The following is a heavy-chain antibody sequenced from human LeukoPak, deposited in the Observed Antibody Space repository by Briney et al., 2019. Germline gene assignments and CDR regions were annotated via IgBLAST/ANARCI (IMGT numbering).Heavy chain of an antibody. D-gene: IGHD3-16*01. CDR1: GFTFSTYD. CDR2: ISGSGGST. CDR3: AKGLRERGTNFDY. Sequence: GGSLRLSCAASGFTFSTYDMHWVRQAPGKGLEWVSAISGSGGSTYYADSVKGRFTISRDNSKNTLYLQMNSLRAEDTAVYYCAKGLRERGTNFDYWGQGTLVTVSS. V-gene: IGHV3-23*01. J-gene: IGHJ4*02.